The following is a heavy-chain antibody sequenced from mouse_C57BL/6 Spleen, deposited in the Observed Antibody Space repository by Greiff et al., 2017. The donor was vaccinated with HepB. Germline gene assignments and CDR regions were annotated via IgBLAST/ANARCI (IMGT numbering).Heavy chain of an antibody. CDR2: INPSTGGT. J-gene: IGHJ1*03. CDR3: ARSYRTGYFDV. CDR1: GYSFTGYY. D-gene: IGHD2-12*01. Sequence: EVMLVESGPELVKPGASVKISCKASGYSFTGYYMNWVKQSPEKSLEWIGEINPSTGGTTYNQKFKAKATLTVDKSSSTAYMQLKSLTSEDSAVYYCARSYRTGYFDVWGTGTTVTVSS. V-gene: IGHV1-42*01.